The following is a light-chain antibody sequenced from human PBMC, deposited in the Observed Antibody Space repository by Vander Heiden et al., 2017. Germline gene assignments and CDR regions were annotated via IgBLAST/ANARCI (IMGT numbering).Light chain of an antibody. J-gene: IGKJ4*01. CDR2: DAS. CDR1: QSVSNF. Sequence: EIVLTQSPATLSLSPGERATLPCRASQSVSNFLAWYQQKLGQAPRLLIYDASNRATGIPARFSGSASGTDFTLTISSLEPEDFAVYYCQQRSDWPLTFGGGTKVEIK. V-gene: IGKV3-11*01. CDR3: QQRSDWPLT.